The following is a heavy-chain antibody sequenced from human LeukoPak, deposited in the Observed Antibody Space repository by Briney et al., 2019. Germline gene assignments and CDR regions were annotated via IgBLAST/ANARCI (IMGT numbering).Heavy chain of an antibody. CDR1: GYTFTSYD. D-gene: IGHD6-19*01. CDR3: ARGHRRTSSFLSL. Sequence: ASVKVFCKASGYTFTSYDINWVRQATGQGLEWMGWMNPNSGNTGYAQKFQGRVTMTRNTSISTAYMKLSSLRSEDTAVYYCARGHRRTSSFLSLWGQGTLVTVSS. CDR2: MNPNSGNT. J-gene: IGHJ4*02. V-gene: IGHV1-8*01.